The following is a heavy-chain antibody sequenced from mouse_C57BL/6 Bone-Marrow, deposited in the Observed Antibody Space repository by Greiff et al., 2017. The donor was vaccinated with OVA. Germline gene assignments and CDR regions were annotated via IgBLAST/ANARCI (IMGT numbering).Heavy chain of an antibody. J-gene: IGHJ2*01. CDR2: IDPEDGET. V-gene: IGHV14-2*01. Sequence: EVKLVESGAELVKPGASVKLSCTASGFNINDYYMHWVKQRTEQGLEWIGRIDPEDGETKYAPKFQGKATITADTSSNTAYLQLSSLTSEDTAVYYCARGITTNYFDYWGQGTTLTVSS. D-gene: IGHD1-1*01. CDR3: ARGITTNYFDY. CDR1: GFNINDYY.